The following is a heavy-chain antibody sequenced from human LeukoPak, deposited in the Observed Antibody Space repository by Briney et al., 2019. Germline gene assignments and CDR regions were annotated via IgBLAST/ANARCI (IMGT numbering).Heavy chain of an antibody. CDR1: GYTFTSYG. V-gene: IGHV1-18*01. J-gene: IGHJ5*02. CDR2: ISAYNGNT. D-gene: IGHD6-13*01. Sequence: GASVKVSCKASGYTFTSYGISWVRQAPGQGLKWMGWISAYNGNTNYAQKLQGRVTMTTDTSTSTAYMELRSLRSDDTAVYYCARVVPIAAAGRYNWFDPWGQGTLVTVSS. CDR3: ARVVPIAAAGRYNWFDP.